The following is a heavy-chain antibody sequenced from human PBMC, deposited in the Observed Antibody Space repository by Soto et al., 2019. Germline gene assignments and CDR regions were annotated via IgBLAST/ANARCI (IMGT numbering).Heavy chain of an antibody. CDR2: ISAYNGNT. CDR1: GYTFTSYG. J-gene: IGHJ4*02. Sequence: QVQLVQSGAEVKKPGASVKVSCKASGYTFTSYGISWVRQAPGQGLEWMGWISAYNGNTNYAQKLQGRVTITTDTTTSTAHMEVRRPRSGDTAVDYWGRADNWDDAPFDYWGQGTLVTVSS. V-gene: IGHV1-18*04. D-gene: IGHD1-20*01. CDR3: GRADNWDDAPFDY.